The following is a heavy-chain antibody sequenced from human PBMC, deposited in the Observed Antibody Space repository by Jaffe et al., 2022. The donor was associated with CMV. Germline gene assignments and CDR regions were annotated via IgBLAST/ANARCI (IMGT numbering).Heavy chain of an antibody. V-gene: IGHV4-34*01. CDR2: INHSGST. J-gene: IGHJ4*02. Sequence: QVQLQQWGAGLLKPSETLSLTCAVYGGSFSGYYWSWIRQPPGKGLEWIGEINHSGSTNYNPSLKSRVTISVDTSKNQFSLKLSSVTAADTAVYYCARATRDRLRPTQWRTPFDYWGQGTLVTVSS. CDR1: GGSFSGYY. D-gene: IGHD4-17*01. CDR3: ARATRDRLRPTQWRTPFDY.